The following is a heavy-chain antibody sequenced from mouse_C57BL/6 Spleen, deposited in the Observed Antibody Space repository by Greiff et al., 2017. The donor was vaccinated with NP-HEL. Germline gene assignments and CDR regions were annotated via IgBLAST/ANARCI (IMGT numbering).Heavy chain of an antibody. V-gene: IGHV1-53*01. CDR2: INPSNGGT. J-gene: IGHJ3*01. D-gene: IGHD2-4*01. Sequence: QVHVKQPGTELVKPGASVKLSCKASGYTFTSYWMHWVKQRPGQGLEWIGNINPSNGGTNYNEKFKSKATLTVDKSSSTAYMQLSSLTSEDSAVYYCARWGFYYDYEGWFAYWGQGTLVTVSA. CDR3: ARWGFYYDYEGWFAY. CDR1: GYTFTSYW.